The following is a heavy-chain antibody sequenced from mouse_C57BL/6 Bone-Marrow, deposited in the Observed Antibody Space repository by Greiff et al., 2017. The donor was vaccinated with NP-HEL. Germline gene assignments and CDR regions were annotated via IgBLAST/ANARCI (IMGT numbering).Heavy chain of an antibody. J-gene: IGHJ2*01. Sequence: QVQLQQSGPELVKPGASVKLSCKASGYTFTSYDINWVKQRPGQGLEWLGWIYPRAGSTKYNEKFKGKATLTVDTSSSTAYMEIHRLTSDDSAVYLCARWEDYYDYYWGQGTTLTVS. CDR3: ARWEDYYDYY. CDR1: GYTFTSYD. V-gene: IGHV1-85*01. CDR2: IYPRAGST. D-gene: IGHD2-4*01.